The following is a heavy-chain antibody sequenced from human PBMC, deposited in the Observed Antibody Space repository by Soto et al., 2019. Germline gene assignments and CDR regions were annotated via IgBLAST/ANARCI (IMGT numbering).Heavy chain of an antibody. D-gene: IGHD6-6*01. V-gene: IGHV5-51*01. CDR1: GYSFTSYW. J-gene: IGHJ6*02. CDR2: IYPGDSDT. CDR3: ARNIAARPPKRKYYYYGMDV. Sequence: PGESLKISCKGSGYSFTSYWIGWVRQMPGKGLEWMGIIYPGDSDTRYSPSFQGQVTISADKSISTAYLQWSSLKASDTAMYYCARNIAARPPKRKYYYYGMDVWGQGTTVTVSS.